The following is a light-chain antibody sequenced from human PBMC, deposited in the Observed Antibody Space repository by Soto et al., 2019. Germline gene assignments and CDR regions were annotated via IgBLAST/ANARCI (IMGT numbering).Light chain of an antibody. J-gene: IGLJ3*02. V-gene: IGLV6-57*04. CDR3: QSYHSSNVV. CDR2: EDN. CDR1: SGSIASNY. Sequence: LTQPHSVSEFPGKTVTISCTRSSGSIASNYVQWYQQRPGSAPTTVIYEDNQRPSGVPDRFSGSIDSSSNSASLTISRLKTEDEADYYCQSYHSSNVVFGGGTKLTVL.